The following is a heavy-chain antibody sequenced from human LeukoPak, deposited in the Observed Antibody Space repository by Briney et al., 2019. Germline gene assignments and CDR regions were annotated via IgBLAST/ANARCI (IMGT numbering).Heavy chain of an antibody. CDR1: GFPFSSYW. CDR2: IKQDGSKK. J-gene: IGHJ4*02. D-gene: IGHD5-24*01. Sequence: GGSLRLSCVASGFPFSSYWMTWVRHAPGKGLEWVANIKQDGSKKSYVDSVKGRFTISRDNAKNSLYLQMNSLRAEDTAIYYCTRVGYIDEGIDYWGQGTLVTVSS. V-gene: IGHV3-7*04. CDR3: TRVGYIDEGIDY.